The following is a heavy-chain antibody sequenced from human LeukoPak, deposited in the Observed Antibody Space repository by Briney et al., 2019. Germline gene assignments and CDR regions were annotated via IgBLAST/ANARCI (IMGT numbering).Heavy chain of an antibody. Sequence: SVKVSCKASGYTFTSYGISWVRQAPGQGLEWMGGIIPIFGTANYAQKFQGRVTITADESTSTAYMELSSLRSEDTAVYYCAGGGYSYGYEDDNWFDPWGQGTLVTVSS. CDR3: AGGGYSYGYEDDNWFDP. V-gene: IGHV1-69*13. CDR1: GYTFTSYG. J-gene: IGHJ5*02. D-gene: IGHD5-18*01. CDR2: IIPIFGTA.